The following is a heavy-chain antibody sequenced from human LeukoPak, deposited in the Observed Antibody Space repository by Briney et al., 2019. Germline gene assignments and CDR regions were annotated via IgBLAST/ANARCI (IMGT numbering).Heavy chain of an antibody. CDR3: ARHGSLWFGELWRAPLYYYYGMDV. CDR1: GYSFTSYW. D-gene: IGHD3-10*01. Sequence: GESLKISCKGSGYSFTSYWIGWVRQMPGKGLEWMGIIYPGDSDTRYSPSFQGQVTISADKSISTAYLQWSSLKASDTAMHYCARHGSLWFGELWRAPLYYYYGMDVWGQGTTVTVSS. J-gene: IGHJ6*02. CDR2: IYPGDSDT. V-gene: IGHV5-51*01.